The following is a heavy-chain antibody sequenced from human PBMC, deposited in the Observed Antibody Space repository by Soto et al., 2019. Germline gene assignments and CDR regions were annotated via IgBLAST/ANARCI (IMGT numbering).Heavy chain of an antibody. V-gene: IGHV4-4*02. CDR1: CVSISIPNW. J-gene: IGHJ3*01. CDR3: EGEKFYAYDF. CDR2: IDHSGTT. Sequence: SETLSLTCAVSCVSISIPNWWAWVRQAPGKGLEWIGEIDHSGTTNYNPSLNSRVTISLDRSKNQFSLRLTSVAAADTAVYFCEGEKFYAYDFCGQGTMVTVSS.